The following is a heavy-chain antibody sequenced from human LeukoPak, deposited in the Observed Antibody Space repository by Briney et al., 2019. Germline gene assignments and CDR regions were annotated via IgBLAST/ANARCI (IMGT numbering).Heavy chain of an antibody. Sequence: PSETLSLTCAVYGGSFSSYYWSWIRQPPGKGLEWIGEINHSGSTNYNPSLKSRVTISVDTSKNQFSLKLSSVTAADTAVYYCARGYSWTYSSSWYALPVGLDYWGQGTLVTVSS. CDR3: ARGYSWTYSSSWYALPVGLDY. V-gene: IGHV4-34*01. CDR1: GGSFSSYY. J-gene: IGHJ4*02. D-gene: IGHD6-13*01. CDR2: INHSGST.